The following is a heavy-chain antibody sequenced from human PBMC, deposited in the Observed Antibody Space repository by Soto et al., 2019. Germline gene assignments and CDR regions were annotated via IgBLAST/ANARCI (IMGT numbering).Heavy chain of an antibody. J-gene: IGHJ4*02. D-gene: IGHD3-22*01. Sequence: QVQLVQCGAEVKKPGASVKVSCKASGYTFTSYYMHWVRQAPGQGLEWMGIINPSGGSTSYAQKCPGRLTMPRDTSTSTVYTELSSLRSEDTAVYYFAREHYDSSGYFIEKVVGALDYWGQEPLVTVSS. V-gene: IGHV1-46*01. CDR1: GYTFTSYY. CDR2: INPSGGST. CDR3: AREHYDSSGYFIEKVVGALDY.